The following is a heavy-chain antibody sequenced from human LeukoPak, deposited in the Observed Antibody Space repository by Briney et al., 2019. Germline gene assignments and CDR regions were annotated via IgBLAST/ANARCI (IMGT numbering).Heavy chain of an antibody. V-gene: IGHV3-23*01. Sequence: GGSLRLSCAASGFTFSSYAMSWVRQAPGKGLEWVSGISVSGVSTYYADSVKGRFTISRDNSKNTLYLQMNSLRAEDTALYYCARDPYGDCVFDYWGQGTLVTVSS. CDR2: ISVSGVST. J-gene: IGHJ4*02. CDR1: GFTFSSYA. CDR3: ARDPYGDCVFDY. D-gene: IGHD4-17*01.